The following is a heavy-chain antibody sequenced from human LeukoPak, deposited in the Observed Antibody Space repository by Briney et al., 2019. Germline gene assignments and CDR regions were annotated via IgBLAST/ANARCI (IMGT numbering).Heavy chain of an antibody. V-gene: IGHV4-61*02. J-gene: IGHJ4*02. CDR1: GGSISSGSYY. D-gene: IGHD1-26*01. CDR3: ARGSGSVFDY. Sequence: PSETLSLTCTVSGGSISSGSYYWSWIRQPAGKGLEWIGRIYTSGSTNYNPSLKSRVTISVDTSKNQFSLKLSSVTAADTAVYYCARGSGSVFDYWGQGTLVTVSS. CDR2: IYTSGST.